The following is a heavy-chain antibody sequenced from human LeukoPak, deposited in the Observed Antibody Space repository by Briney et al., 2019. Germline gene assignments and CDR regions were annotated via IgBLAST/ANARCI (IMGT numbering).Heavy chain of an antibody. CDR3: ARDETYDYESNGYLDF. J-gene: IGHJ4*02. Sequence: GGSLRLSCTASGFTISTYWMSWVRQAPGKGLEWVANIRHDGSETYYVDSLRGRFTISRDNAKNLVYLQMSSLRAEDTAIYYCARDETYDYESNGYLDFWGQGTVVTVSS. CDR1: GFTISTYW. CDR2: IRHDGSET. V-gene: IGHV3-7*01. D-gene: IGHD3-22*01.